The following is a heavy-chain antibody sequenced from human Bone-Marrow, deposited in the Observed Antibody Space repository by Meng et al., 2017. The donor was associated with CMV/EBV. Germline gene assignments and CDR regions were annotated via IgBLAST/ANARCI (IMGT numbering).Heavy chain of an antibody. CDR1: GFTFSAYA. Sequence: GGSLRLSCAASGFTFSAYAMHWVRQAPGKGLEWVAVIWYDGNYEYYADSVEGRFTISRDNSKHTLYLQMNSLSAEDTAVYYCAKGPYRSSTSCYTSWDFDYWGQGTLATVPS. CDR3: AKGPYRSSTSCYTSWDFDY. D-gene: IGHD2-2*02. CDR2: IWYDGNYE. J-gene: IGHJ4*02. V-gene: IGHV3-33*03.